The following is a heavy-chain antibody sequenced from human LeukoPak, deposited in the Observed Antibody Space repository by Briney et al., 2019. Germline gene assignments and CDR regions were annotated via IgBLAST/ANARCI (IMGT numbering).Heavy chain of an antibody. J-gene: IGHJ4*02. V-gene: IGHV4-39*07. D-gene: IGHD2-15*01. CDR1: GGSIGSTGSF. CDR3: WLEKVVAAYFDS. Sequence: SETLSLTCTVSGGSIGSTGSFWGWIRQPPGKGLEWIGSIYSGGITYYNPSLKSRVSISEDTSKNQFSLKMTSMTAADTAIYYCWLEKVVAAYFDSWGQGTLVTVSS. CDR2: IYSGGIT.